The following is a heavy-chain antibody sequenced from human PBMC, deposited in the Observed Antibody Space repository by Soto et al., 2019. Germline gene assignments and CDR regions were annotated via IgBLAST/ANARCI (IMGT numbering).Heavy chain of an antibody. CDR2: IWYDGSNK. J-gene: IGHJ4*02. CDR1: GFTFSSYG. CDR3: ARAIRITMVRGSLGD. V-gene: IGHV3-33*01. Sequence: QVQLVESGGGVVQPGRSLRLSCAASGFTFSSYGMHWVRQAPGKGLEWVAVIWYDGSNKYYADSVKGRFTISRDNSKNTLYLQMNSLRAEDTAVYYSARAIRITMVRGSLGDWGQGTLVTFSS. D-gene: IGHD3-10*01.